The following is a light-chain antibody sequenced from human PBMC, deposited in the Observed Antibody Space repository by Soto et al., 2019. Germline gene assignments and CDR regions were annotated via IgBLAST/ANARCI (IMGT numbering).Light chain of an antibody. CDR2: QAS. J-gene: IGKJ4*01. Sequence: DIQMTQSPSTLSASVGDRVTITCRASQSISTWLAWYQQKPGKAPKLLIYQASNLENGVPSRFSGSGSGTEFTLTISSLQPDDFATYYCQQANSFPLTFGGGTKVDIK. CDR1: QSISTW. V-gene: IGKV1-5*03. CDR3: QQANSFPLT.